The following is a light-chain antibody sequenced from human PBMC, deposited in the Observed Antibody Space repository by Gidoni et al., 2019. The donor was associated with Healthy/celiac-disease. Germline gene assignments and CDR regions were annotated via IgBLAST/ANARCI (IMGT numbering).Light chain of an antibody. CDR3: QVWDSSSDHPV. J-gene: IGLJ2*01. V-gene: IGLV3-21*04. CDR1: NIGSKS. CDR2: YDS. Sequence: SYVLTQPPSVSVAPGKTARITCGGNNIGSKSVHWYQQKPGQAPVLVIYYDSDRPSGIPERVSGSNSGNTATLTSSRVEAGDEADYYCQVWDSSSDHPVFGGGTKLTVL.